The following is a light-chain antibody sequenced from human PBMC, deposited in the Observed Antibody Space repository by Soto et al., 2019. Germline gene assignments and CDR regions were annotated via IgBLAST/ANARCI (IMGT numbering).Light chain of an antibody. V-gene: IGKV3-20*01. CDR2: GAS. Sequence: ESVLTQSSGTLSLSPGEKATLSCRASQSVSSSYLAWYQQKPGQAPRLLIYGASSRATGIPDRFSGSGSGTDFTLTVSRLEPEDFAVYYCQQFGSSSWTCGQGTKV. CDR3: QQFGSSSWT. J-gene: IGKJ1*01. CDR1: QSVSSSY.